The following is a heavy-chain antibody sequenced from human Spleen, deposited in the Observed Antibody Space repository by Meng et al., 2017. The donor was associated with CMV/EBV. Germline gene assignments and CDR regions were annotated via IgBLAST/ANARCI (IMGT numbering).Heavy chain of an antibody. J-gene: IGHJ4*02. V-gene: IGHV1-18*01. Sequence: ASGYSFRKYGISWGRQAPGQGLEWMGRSSGDNGNTNYAQKFQGRVTMTTDISTSTAYMELRGLRSDDTAVYYCARDLTTLTSNTFDYWGQGMLVTVSS. CDR1: GYSFRKYG. D-gene: IGHD4-17*01. CDR3: ARDLTTLTSNTFDY. CDR2: SSGDNGNT.